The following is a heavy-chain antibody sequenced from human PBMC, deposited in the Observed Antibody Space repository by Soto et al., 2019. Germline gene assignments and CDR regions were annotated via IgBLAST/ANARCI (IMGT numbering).Heavy chain of an antibody. CDR3: SRDFSPKYSSAPEDYYCMDV. V-gene: IGHV3-53*01. CDR2: IYSGGST. D-gene: IGHD6-25*01. J-gene: IGHJ6*02. CDR1: GFTVSSNY. Sequence: EVQLVESGGGLIQPGGSLRLSCAASGFTVSSNYMSWVRQAPGKGLEWVSVIYSGGSTYYADSVKGRFTISRDNSKNTLYLQMNSLRAEDTAVYYCSRDFSPKYSSAPEDYYCMDVWGQGTTVTVSS.